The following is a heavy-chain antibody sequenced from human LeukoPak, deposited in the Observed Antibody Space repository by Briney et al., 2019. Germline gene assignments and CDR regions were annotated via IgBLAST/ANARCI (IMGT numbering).Heavy chain of an antibody. CDR1: GFTFSSHA. CDR3: ARGLPHRYYFDY. CDR2: IYHSGST. Sequence: LRLSCGASGFTFSSHAMTWIRQPPGKGLEWIGYIYHSGSTYYNPSLKSRVTISVDRSKNQFSLKLSSVTAADTAVYYCARGLPHRYYFDYWGQGTLVTVSS. V-gene: IGHV4-30-2*01. D-gene: IGHD5-18*01. J-gene: IGHJ4*02.